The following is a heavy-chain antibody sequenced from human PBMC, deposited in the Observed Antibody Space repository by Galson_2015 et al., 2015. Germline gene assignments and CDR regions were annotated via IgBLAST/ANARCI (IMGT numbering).Heavy chain of an antibody. Sequence: SLRLSCAASGFTFSSYSMNWVRQAPGKGLEWVSSISSSSSYIYYADSVKGRFTISRDNAKNSLYLQMNSLRAEDTAVYYCARGEWTDIVVVPAATTFDPWGQGTLVTVSS. CDR2: ISSSSSYI. D-gene: IGHD2-2*01. V-gene: IGHV3-21*01. CDR1: GFTFSSYS. CDR3: ARGEWTDIVVVPAATTFDP. J-gene: IGHJ5*02.